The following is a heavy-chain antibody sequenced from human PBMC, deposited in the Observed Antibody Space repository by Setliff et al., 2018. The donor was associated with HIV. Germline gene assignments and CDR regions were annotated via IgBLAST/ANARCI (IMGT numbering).Heavy chain of an antibody. Sequence: PGGSLRLSCAASGFTFNNNAMSWVRQAPGKGLEWVSGISQSGDRIYYADSVRGRFTISRDNSKNTLFLQMNSLTAEDTAVYYCVQDYCSHDSCNPFDYWGQGTRVTVSS. CDR3: VQDYCSHDSCNPFDY. D-gene: IGHD2-15*01. V-gene: IGHV3-23*01. J-gene: IGHJ4*02. CDR2: ISQSGDRI. CDR1: GFTFNNNA.